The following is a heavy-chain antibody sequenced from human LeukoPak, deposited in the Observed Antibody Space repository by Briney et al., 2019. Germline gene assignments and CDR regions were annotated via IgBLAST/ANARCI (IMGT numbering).Heavy chain of an antibody. CDR2: IYHSGST. J-gene: IGHJ3*02. Sequence: PSETLSLTCTVSGGSISSGGYYWSWIRQPPGKGLEWIGYIYHSGSTYYNPSLKSRVTISVDRSKNQFSLKLSSVTAADTAVYYCAAIKGSTMIHIWGQGTMVTVSS. CDR3: AAIKGSTMIHI. D-gene: IGHD3-22*01. CDR1: GGSISSGGYY. V-gene: IGHV4-30-2*01.